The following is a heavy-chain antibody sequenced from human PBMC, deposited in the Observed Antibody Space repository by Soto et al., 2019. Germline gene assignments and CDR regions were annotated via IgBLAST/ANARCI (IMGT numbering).Heavy chain of an antibody. V-gene: IGHV3-23*01. J-gene: IGHJ4*02. CDR3: VTRSRGLQSSPPRLDS. CDR2: ISGRGSST. D-gene: IGHD4-4*01. CDR1: GLTFSGYG. Sequence: EVQLLESGGGLVQPGGSLRLSCAASGLTFSGYGMSWVRQAPGTGLEWVSAISGRGSSTYYADSVKGRFPIARDDSKNILFLQMNSLRAEDTAVYYCVTRSRGLQSSPPRLDSWGQGTLVTVSS.